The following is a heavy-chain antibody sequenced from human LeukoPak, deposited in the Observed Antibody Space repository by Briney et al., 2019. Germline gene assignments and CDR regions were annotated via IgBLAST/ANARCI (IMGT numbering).Heavy chain of an antibody. CDR2: INPNSGGT. CDR3: ARDVEMATILDY. Sequence: ASVKVSCKASGYTFTGYYMHWVRQAPGQGLEWMGWINPNSGGTNYAQKFQGRVTMTRDTSISTAYMELSRLRSDDTAVYYCARDVEMATILDYWGQGTLVTVSS. D-gene: IGHD5-24*01. V-gene: IGHV1-2*02. J-gene: IGHJ4*02. CDR1: GYTFTGYY.